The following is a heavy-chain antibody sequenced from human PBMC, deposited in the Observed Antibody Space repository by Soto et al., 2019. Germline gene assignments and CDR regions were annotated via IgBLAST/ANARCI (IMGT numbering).Heavy chain of an antibody. Sequence: SPRLSSAASGFIFSNFVMHWVRHAPRQGLEWVAVIWYDGSNEYYADSVKGRFTISKDNSKNTLYLQMNSLRAEDTAVYYCARDVIPGRAMATYGRYGWGHGTTVTVPS. CDR1: GFIFSNFV. V-gene: IGHV3-33*01. CDR3: ARDVIPGRAMATYGRYG. CDR2: IWYDGSNE. D-gene: IGHD6-19*01. J-gene: IGHJ6*02.